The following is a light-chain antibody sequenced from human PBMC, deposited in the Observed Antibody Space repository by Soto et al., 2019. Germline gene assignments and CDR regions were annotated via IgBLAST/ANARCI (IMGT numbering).Light chain of an antibody. CDR2: SNT. J-gene: IGLJ1*01. CDR1: SSNIGSNP. Sequence: QSVLTQPPSVSGTPGQRVTISCSGSSSNIGSNPVTWYQRFPGEAPKLLMYSNTQRASGVPGRFSGSKSGTSVFLAITGLQAEDEADYYCAAWDDSLSGLYVFGTGTKVTVL. CDR3: AAWDDSLSGLYV. V-gene: IGLV1-44*01.